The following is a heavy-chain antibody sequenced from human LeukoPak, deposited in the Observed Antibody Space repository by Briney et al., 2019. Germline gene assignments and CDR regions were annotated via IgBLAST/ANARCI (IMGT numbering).Heavy chain of an antibody. J-gene: IGHJ4*02. D-gene: IGHD3-10*01. CDR2: INPNSGGT. CDR1: GYTFTGYY. V-gene: IGHV1-2*02. CDR3: ARALRLLWFGEIFDY. Sequence: ASVKVSCKASGYTFTGYYMHWVRQAPGQGLEWMGWINPNSGGTNYAQKFQGRVTMTRDTSISTAYMELSRLRSDDTAVYYCARALRLLWFGEIFDYWGQGTLVTVSS.